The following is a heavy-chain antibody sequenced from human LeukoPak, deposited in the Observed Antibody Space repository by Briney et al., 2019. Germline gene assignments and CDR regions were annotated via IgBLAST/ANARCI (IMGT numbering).Heavy chain of an antibody. CDR1: GFTFSSYA. Sequence: GGSLRLSCAASGFTFSSYAMSWVRQAPGKGLEWVSAIIGSGGSTYYADSVKGRFTISRDNSKNTLYLQMNSLRAEDTAVYYCAKEGYCSSTSCSVNWFDPWGQGTLVTVSS. CDR2: IIGSGGST. V-gene: IGHV3-23*01. CDR3: AKEGYCSSTSCSVNWFDP. J-gene: IGHJ5*02. D-gene: IGHD2-2*01.